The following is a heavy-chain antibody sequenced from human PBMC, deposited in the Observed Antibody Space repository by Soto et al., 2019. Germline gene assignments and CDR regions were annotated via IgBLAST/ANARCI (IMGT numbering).Heavy chain of an antibody. CDR3: ARGGRGAFRGVVAANRPLSYYYYGMDV. CDR2: INHSGRT. V-gene: IGHV4-34*01. J-gene: IGHJ6*02. D-gene: IGHD2-15*01. CDR1: GGSFSGYY. Sequence: QVQLQQWGAGLLKPSETLSLTCAVYGGSFSGYYWSWIRQPPGKGLEWIGEINHSGRTNYNPSLKSRVTISVVTSKNQFSLKLSSVSAADTAVYYCARGGRGAFRGVVAANRPLSYYYYGMDVWGQGTTVTVSS.